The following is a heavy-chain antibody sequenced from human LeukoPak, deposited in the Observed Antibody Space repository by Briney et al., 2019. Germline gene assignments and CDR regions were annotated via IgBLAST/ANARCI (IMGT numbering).Heavy chain of an antibody. CDR1: GYTFTSYG. CDR3: ARDPGPVAAAGNWYFDL. V-gene: IGHV1-18*01. CDR2: ISAYNGNT. D-gene: IGHD6-13*01. J-gene: IGHJ2*01. Sequence: ASLKVSCKASGYTFTSYGISWVRQAPGQGLEWMGWISAYNGNTNYAQKLQSRVTMTTDTSTSTAYMELRSLRSDDTAVYYCARDPGPVAAAGNWYFDLWGRGTLVTVSS.